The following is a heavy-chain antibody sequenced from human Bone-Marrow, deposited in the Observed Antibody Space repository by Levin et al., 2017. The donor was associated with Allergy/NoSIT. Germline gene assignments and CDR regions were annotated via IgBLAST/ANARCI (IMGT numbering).Heavy chain of an antibody. Sequence: GGSLRLSCAASGFTVSSNYMSWVRQAPGKGLEWVSVIYSGGSTYYADSVKGRFTISRDNSKNTLYLQMNSLRSEDTAVYYCARVRRDGYNLLAFDIWGQGTMVTVSS. D-gene: IGHD5-24*01. CDR1: GFTVSSNY. V-gene: IGHV3-53*01. J-gene: IGHJ3*02. CDR3: ARVRRDGYNLLAFDI. CDR2: IYSGGST.